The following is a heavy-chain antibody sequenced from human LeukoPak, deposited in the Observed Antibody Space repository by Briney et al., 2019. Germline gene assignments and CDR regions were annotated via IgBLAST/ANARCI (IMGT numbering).Heavy chain of an antibody. Sequence: GGSLRLSCAASGFTFGNYAMSWVRQAPGKGLEWDSAITGSGGSTYYADSVTGRFTISRDNSKNTLYLQMNSLRADDTAVYYCAKGYGIYYFYGMDVWGQGTRVTVSS. D-gene: IGHD5-18*01. CDR3: AKGYGIYYFYGMDV. CDR2: ITGSGGST. CDR1: GFTFGNYA. V-gene: IGHV3-23*01. J-gene: IGHJ6*02.